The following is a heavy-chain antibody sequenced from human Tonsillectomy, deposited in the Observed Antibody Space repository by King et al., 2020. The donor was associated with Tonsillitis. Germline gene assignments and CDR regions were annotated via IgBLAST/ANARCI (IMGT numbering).Heavy chain of an antibody. J-gene: IGHJ6*04. V-gene: IGHV4-59*01. CDR1: GGSISSSY. D-gene: IGHD3-16*01. CDR2: IFYSANT. Sequence: VQLQESGPGLVKPSETLSLTCTVSGGSISSSYWSWIRQPPGKGLEWIGYIFYSANTNYNPSLKSRVTISVDTSKNQFSLKLNSVTAADTAVYYCARGGGLLDVWGKGTTVTVSS. CDR3: ARGGGLLDV.